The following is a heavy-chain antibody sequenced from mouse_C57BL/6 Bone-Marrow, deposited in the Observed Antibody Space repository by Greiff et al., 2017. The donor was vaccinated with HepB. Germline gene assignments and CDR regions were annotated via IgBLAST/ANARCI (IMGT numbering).Heavy chain of an antibody. D-gene: IGHD2-14*01. CDR1: GYTFTSYG. J-gene: IGHJ1*03. CDR3: ASGGYPRYFDV. Sequence: QVQLKESGAELARPGASVKLSCKASGYTFTSYGISWVKQRTGQGLEWIGEIYPRSGNTYYNEKFKGKATLTADKSSSTAYMELRSLTSEDSAVYFCASGGYPRYFDVWGTGTTVTVSS. CDR2: IYPRSGNT. V-gene: IGHV1-81*01.